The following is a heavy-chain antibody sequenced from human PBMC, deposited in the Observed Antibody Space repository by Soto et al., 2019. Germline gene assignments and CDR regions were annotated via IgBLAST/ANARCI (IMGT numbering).Heavy chain of an antibody. V-gene: IGHV3-15*01. D-gene: IGHD2-8*02. CDR1: GFTFSSYS. CDR3: TTDLVVATPDY. Sequence: EVQLVESGGGLVKPGGSLRLSCAASGFTFSSYSMNWVRQAPGKGLEWVGRIKSKTDGGTTDYAAPVKGRFTISRDDSKNTLYLQMTSLKTEDTAVYYCTTDLVVATPDYWGQGTLVTVSS. J-gene: IGHJ4*02. CDR2: IKSKTDGGTT.